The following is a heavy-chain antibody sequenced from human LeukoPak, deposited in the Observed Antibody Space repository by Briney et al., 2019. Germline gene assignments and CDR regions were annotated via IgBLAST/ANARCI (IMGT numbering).Heavy chain of an antibody. CDR2: IYYSGST. CDR1: GGSISSSSFY. Sequence: SETLSLTCTVSGGSISSSSFYCGWIRQPPGKGLEWIGNIYYSGSTYYNPSLKSRVTISVDTSKNQFSLKLSSVTAADTAVYYCARLYDSSGYYYGWFDPWGQGTLVTVSS. V-gene: IGHV4-39*07. CDR3: ARLYDSSGYYYGWFDP. J-gene: IGHJ5*02. D-gene: IGHD3-22*01.